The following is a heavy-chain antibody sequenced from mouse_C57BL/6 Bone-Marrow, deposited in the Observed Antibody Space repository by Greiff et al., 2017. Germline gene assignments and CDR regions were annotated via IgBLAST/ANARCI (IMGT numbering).Heavy chain of an antibody. D-gene: IGHD2-1*01. CDR1: GYTFTSYW. J-gene: IGHJ4*01. CDR2: IHPNSGST. Sequence: VQLQQPGAELVKPGASVKLSCKASGYTFTSYWMHWVKQRPGQGLEWIGMIHPNSGSTNYNEKFKSKATLTVDKSSSTAYMQLSSLTSEDSAVYDCARSHYGNYGAMDYWGQGTSVTVSS. V-gene: IGHV1-64*01. CDR3: ARSHYGNYGAMDY.